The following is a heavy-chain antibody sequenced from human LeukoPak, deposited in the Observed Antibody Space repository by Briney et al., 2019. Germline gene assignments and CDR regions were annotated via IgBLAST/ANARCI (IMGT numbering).Heavy chain of an antibody. V-gene: IGHV3-21*06. CDR2: TDTSGSYI. Sequence: GGSLRLSCAASGFTFSNYGMNWVRQAPGKGLEWVSFTDTSGSYIYYEDSVKGRFTISRDNAKNLLFLQMNGLRAEDTAVYYCARGRSITLLRGVALSDGFDIWGQGAMVAVSS. CDR1: GFTFSNYG. D-gene: IGHD3-10*01. CDR3: ARGRSITLLRGVALSDGFDI. J-gene: IGHJ3*02.